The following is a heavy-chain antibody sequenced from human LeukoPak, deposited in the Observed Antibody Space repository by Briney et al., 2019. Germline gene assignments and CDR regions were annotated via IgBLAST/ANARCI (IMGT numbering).Heavy chain of an antibody. CDR2: IFHSGST. J-gene: IGHJ4*02. V-gene: IGHV4-59*01. D-gene: IGHD6-13*01. CDR3: ARASTDSSSWYHYFDY. CDR1: GASISSYY. Sequence: PSETLSLTCTVSGASISSYYWNWIRQPPGKGLEWIGYIFHSGSTNYNPPLKSRATVSVDTSKSQFSLNLTSVTAADTAVYYCARASTDSSSWYHYFDYWGQGALVTVSS.